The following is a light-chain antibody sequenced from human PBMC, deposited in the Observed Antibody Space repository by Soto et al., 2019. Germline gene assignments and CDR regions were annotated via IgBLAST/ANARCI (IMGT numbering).Light chain of an antibody. CDR2: AAS. CDR1: QSISSY. CDR3: QQYYSYPQP. V-gene: IGKV1-39*01. J-gene: IGKJ1*01. Sequence: DIQMTQSPSSLSASVGDRVTITCRASQSISSYLNLYQQKPGKAPKLLIYAASTLQSGVPSRFSGSGSGTDFTLTISCLQSEDFATYYCQQYYSYPQPFGQGTKVDIK.